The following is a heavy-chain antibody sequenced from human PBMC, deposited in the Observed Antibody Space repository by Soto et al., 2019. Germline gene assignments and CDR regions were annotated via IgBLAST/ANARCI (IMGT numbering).Heavy chain of an antibody. V-gene: IGHV3-11*01. CDR2: ISSSGSTI. CDR3: ARDKRSTLGDYGDYCDAFDI. Sequence: GGSLRLSCAASGFSFSDYYMSWIRQAPGKGLEWVSYISSSGSTIYYADSVKGRFTISRDNAKNSLYLQMNSLRAEDTAVYYCARDKRSTLGDYGDYCDAFDIWGQGTMVTVSS. J-gene: IGHJ3*02. CDR1: GFSFSDYY. D-gene: IGHD4-17*01.